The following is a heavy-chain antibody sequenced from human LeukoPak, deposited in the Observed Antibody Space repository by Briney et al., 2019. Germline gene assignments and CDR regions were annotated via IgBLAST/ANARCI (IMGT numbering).Heavy chain of an antibody. V-gene: IGHV1-69*05. CDR1: GGTFSSYA. Sequence: SVKVSRKASGGTFSSYAISWVRQAPGQGLEWMGRIIPIFGTANYAQKFQGRVTITTDESTSTAYMELSSLRSEDTAVYYCAREINYYDSSGYIWGATRFDPWGQGTLVTVSS. CDR3: AREINYYDSSGYIWGATRFDP. D-gene: IGHD3-22*01. J-gene: IGHJ5*02. CDR2: IIPIFGTA.